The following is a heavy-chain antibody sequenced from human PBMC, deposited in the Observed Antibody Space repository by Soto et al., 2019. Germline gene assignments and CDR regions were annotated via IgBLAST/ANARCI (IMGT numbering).Heavy chain of an antibody. D-gene: IGHD6-19*01. V-gene: IGHV3-30*03. CDR3: ATGGRQWLLTSDLNY. J-gene: IGHJ4*02. Sequence: VQLVESGGGVVQPGRSLRLSCAASGFTFSDYAMHWVRQAPGKGLEWVAVVSHDGRNTHYADSVKGRFTISRDSSKNTVCLEMTSVSAEDTAVYYCATGGRQWLLTSDLNYWGQGALVTVSS. CDR2: VSHDGRNT. CDR1: GFTFSDYA.